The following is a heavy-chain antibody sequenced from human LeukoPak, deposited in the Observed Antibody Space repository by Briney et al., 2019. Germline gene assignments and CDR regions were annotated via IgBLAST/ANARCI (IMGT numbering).Heavy chain of an antibody. CDR1: GGTFSSYA. V-gene: IGHV1-69*04. D-gene: IGHD2-15*01. J-gene: IGHJ4*02. Sequence: ASVKVSCKASGGTFSSYAISWVRQAPGQGLEWMGRIIPILGIANYAQKFQGRVTITADKSTSTAYMELSSLRSEDTAVYYCATEGYCSGGSCYRYWGQGTLVTVSS. CDR3: ATEGYCSGGSCYRY. CDR2: IIPILGIA.